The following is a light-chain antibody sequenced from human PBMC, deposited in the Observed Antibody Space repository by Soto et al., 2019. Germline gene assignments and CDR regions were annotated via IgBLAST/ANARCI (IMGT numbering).Light chain of an antibody. CDR1: QNIRNY. J-gene: IGKJ4*01. CDR2: AAS. Sequence: DIQMTQSPSSLSASVRDRVTITCLASQNIRNYLNWYQQKPGRAPKILIYAASSLQSGVPSRFSGRGSGTTFTLTISSLQPVDFATFYCQQYNTYSPTFGGGTKVDIK. V-gene: IGKV1-16*01. CDR3: QQYNTYSPT.